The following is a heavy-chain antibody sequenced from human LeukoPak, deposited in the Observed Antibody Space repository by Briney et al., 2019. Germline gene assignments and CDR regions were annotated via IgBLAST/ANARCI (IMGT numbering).Heavy chain of an antibody. Sequence: PGGSLILSCAASGFNFSDYYMDWLRQPPGKGLEGVGRFRDNAHSYTTEYAASVKGRFTVSRDDSKNSLYLQMNSLKTEDTAIYYCARDLGQQGFDYWGQGNLVTVSS. CDR1: GFNFSDYY. V-gene: IGHV3-72*01. CDR2: FRDNAHSYTT. J-gene: IGHJ4*02. D-gene: IGHD6-13*01. CDR3: ARDLGQQGFDY.